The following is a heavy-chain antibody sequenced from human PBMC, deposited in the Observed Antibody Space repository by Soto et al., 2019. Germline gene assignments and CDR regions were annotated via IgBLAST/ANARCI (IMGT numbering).Heavy chain of an antibody. CDR2: ISGSGGRA. CDR3: AKYYSSGSYYHFDS. D-gene: IGHD3-10*01. V-gene: IGHV3-23*01. CDR1: GFTFINYA. J-gene: IGHJ4*02. Sequence: EVQLLESGGDLVQPGGYLRLSCAASGFTFINYAMSWVRQAPGLGLEWVSSISGSGGRADYVDSVRGRFTNSRENSNTTLPPQTNSLRVHGTAIYHRAKYYSSGSYYHFDSRGQGTMVTVSS.